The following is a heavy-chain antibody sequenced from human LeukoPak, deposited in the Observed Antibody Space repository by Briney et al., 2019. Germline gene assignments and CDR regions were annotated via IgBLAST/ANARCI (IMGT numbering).Heavy chain of an antibody. CDR2: IDGSSSSV. D-gene: IGHD5-12*01. Sequence: PGGSLRLSCAASGFTFSDYYMSWMRQAPGKGLEWVSYIDGSSSSVYYADSVKGRFTISRDNAKNSLYLQMNSLRAEDTAVYYCAREGGKSGYDFDYWGQGTLVTVSS. J-gene: IGHJ4*02. V-gene: IGHV3-11*04. CDR1: GFTFSDYY. CDR3: AREGGKSGYDFDY.